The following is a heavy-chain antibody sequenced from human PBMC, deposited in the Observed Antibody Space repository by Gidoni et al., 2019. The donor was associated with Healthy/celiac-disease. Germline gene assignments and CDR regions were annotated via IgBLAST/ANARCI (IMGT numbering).Heavy chain of an antibody. V-gene: IGHV6-1*01. Sequence: QVQLQQSGPGLVKPSQTLSLTCAISGDSVSSNSAAWNWIRQSPSRGLEWLGRTYYRSKWYNDYAVSVKSRITINPDTSKNQFSLQLNSVTPEDTAVYYCARQGDDYVWGSYRYPSSPSFDYWGQGTLVTVSS. D-gene: IGHD3-16*02. CDR2: TYYRSKWYN. CDR1: GDSVSSNSAA. CDR3: ARQGDDYVWGSYRYPSSPSFDY. J-gene: IGHJ4*02.